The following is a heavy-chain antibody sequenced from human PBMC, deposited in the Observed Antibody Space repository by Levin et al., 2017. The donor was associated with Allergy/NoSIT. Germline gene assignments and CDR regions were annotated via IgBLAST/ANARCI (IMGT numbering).Heavy chain of an antibody. CDR1: GFSFSGYS. V-gene: IGHV3-30*04. CDR2: ITYDETIK. Sequence: PGGSLRLSCAASGFSFSGYSMHWVRQAPGKGLEWVASITYDETIKYYADSVKGRFTISRDNSKNTLYLQMNSLRADDTAVYFCARDRRGRGIIPDYWGQGTLVTVSS. CDR3: ARDRRGRGIIPDY. D-gene: IGHD3-10*01. J-gene: IGHJ4*02.